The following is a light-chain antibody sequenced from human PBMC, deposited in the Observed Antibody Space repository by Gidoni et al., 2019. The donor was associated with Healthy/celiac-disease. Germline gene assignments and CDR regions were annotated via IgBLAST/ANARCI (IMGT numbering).Light chain of an antibody. CDR3: QQYDNLPPSLT. CDR2: DAS. Sequence: IQMTQSPSSLSASVGDRVTITCQASQDISNYLNWYQQKPGKAPKLMIYDASNLETGVPSRFSGSGSGTDFTFTISSLKPEDIATYYCQQYDNLPPSLTFGGGTKVEIK. CDR1: QDISNY. V-gene: IGKV1-33*01. J-gene: IGKJ4*01.